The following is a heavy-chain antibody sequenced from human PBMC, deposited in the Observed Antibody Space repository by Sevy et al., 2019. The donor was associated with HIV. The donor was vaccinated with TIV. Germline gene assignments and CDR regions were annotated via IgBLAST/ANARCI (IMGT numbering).Heavy chain of an antibody. D-gene: IGHD3-22*01. Sequence: SETLSLTCTVSGGSISSGGYYWSWIRQHPGKGLEWIGYIYYSGSTYYNPSLKSRVTISVDTSKNQFSLKLSSVTAADTAVYYCASARGYYDSSGYRMNWYFDLWGHGTLVTVSS. CDR2: IYYSGST. CDR1: GGSISSGGYY. V-gene: IGHV4-31*03. J-gene: IGHJ2*01. CDR3: ASARGYYDSSGYRMNWYFDL.